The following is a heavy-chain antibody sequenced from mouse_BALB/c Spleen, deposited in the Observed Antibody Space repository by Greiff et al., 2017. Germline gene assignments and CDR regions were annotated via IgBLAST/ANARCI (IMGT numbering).Heavy chain of an antibody. CDR3: ARDYGYGRFAY. Sequence: EVQLVESGGGLVQPGGSLKLSCAASGFTFSSYGMSWVRQTPDKRLELVATINSNGGSTYYPDSVKGRFTISRDNAKNTLYLQMSSLKSEDTAMYYCARDYGYGRFAYWGQGTLVTVSA. CDR2: INSNGGST. V-gene: IGHV5-6-3*01. J-gene: IGHJ3*01. CDR1: GFTFSSYG. D-gene: IGHD1-2*01.